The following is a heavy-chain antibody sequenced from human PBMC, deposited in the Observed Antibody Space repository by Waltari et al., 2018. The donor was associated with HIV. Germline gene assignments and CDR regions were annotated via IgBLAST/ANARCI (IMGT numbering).Heavy chain of an antibody. D-gene: IGHD3-22*01. Sequence: QAHLVQSGAEVKKPGASVKLSCRPAAYNFTHLGTSWRRRAPGKGLEWMGWINPNSGGTNYAQKFQGRVTMTRDTSISTAYMELSRLRSDDTAVYYCARARRDMIVVVDEPYYFDYWGQGTLVTVSS. V-gene: IGHV1-2*02. J-gene: IGHJ4*02. CDR2: INPNSGGT. CDR1: AYNFTHLG. CDR3: ARARRDMIVVVDEPYYFDY.